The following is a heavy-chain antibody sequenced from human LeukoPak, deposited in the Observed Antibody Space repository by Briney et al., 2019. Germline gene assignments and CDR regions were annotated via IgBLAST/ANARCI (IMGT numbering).Heavy chain of an antibody. CDR1: GFPLSSYW. V-gene: IGHV3-74*01. Sequence: PGGSLRLSCAASGFPLSSYWMHWVRQAPGKGLAWVSRINIDGSNTNYADSVKGRFTISRDNAKNTLYLQMDSLRAEDTAVYYCARSLGGAYDYWGQGTLVTVSS. CDR2: INIDGSNT. CDR3: ARSLGGAYDY. D-gene: IGHD1-26*01. J-gene: IGHJ4*02.